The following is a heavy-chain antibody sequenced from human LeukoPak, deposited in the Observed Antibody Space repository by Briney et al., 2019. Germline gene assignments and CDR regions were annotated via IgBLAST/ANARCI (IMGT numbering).Heavy chain of an antibody. CDR2: ISHSGGT. Sequence: SETLSLTCSVSGGSISGYYWSWIRQPPGKGLEWIGYISHSGGTNYSPSPKSRVIISVDTSKNQFSLKLRSVTAADTAVYYCAGNSRYSSSWYAIAYWGQGTLVTVSS. CDR1: GGSISGYY. D-gene: IGHD6-13*01. J-gene: IGHJ4*02. CDR3: AGNSRYSSSWYAIAY. V-gene: IGHV4-59*08.